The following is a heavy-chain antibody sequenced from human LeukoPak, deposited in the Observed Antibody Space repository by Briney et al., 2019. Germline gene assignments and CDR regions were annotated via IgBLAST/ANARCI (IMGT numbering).Heavy chain of an antibody. CDR1: GGSISSYY. CDR2: IYYSGST. Sequence: SETLSLTCTVSGGSISSYYWSWIRQPPGKGLEWIGYIYYSGSTNYNPSLKSRVTISVDTSKNQFSLKLSSVTAADTAVYYCARLGIHSGYNRGYYNWFDPWGQGTLVTVSS. V-gene: IGHV4-59*08. CDR3: ARLGIHSGYNRGYYNWFDP. D-gene: IGHD5-12*01. J-gene: IGHJ5*02.